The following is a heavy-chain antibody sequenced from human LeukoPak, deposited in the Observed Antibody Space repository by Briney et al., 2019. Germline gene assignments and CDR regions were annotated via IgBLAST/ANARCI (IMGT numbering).Heavy chain of an antibody. CDR3: ARGASSSSAIGYYYYYMDV. J-gene: IGHJ6*03. CDR1: GGSISSGSHY. CDR2: VYTSGST. D-gene: IGHD6-6*01. V-gene: IGHV4-61*02. Sequence: PSETLSLTCTVSGGSISSGSHYWSWIRQPAGKGLEWIGRVYTSGSTNYNPSLRSRVTISVDTSKNQFSLKLSSVTAADTAVYYCARGASSSSAIGYYYYYMDVWGKGTTVTVSS.